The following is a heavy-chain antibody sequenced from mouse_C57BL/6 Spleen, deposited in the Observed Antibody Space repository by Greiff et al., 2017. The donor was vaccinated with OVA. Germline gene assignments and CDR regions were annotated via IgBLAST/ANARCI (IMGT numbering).Heavy chain of an antibody. Sequence: VQLQQPGAELVKPGASVKLSCKASGYTFTSYWMQWVKQRPGQGLEWIGEIDPSDSYTNYNQKFKGKATLTVDTSSSTAYMQLSSLTSEDSAVYYCFTTGFAYWGQGTLVTVSA. J-gene: IGHJ3*01. CDR3: FTTGFAY. V-gene: IGHV1-50*01. CDR1: GYTFTSYW. CDR2: IDPSDSYT. D-gene: IGHD2-12*01.